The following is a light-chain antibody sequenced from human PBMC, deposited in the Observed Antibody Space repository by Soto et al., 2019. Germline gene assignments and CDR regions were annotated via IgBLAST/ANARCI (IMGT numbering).Light chain of an antibody. V-gene: IGLV2-18*01. J-gene: IGLJ3*02. Sequence: QSVLTQPPSVSGSPGQSVTISCTGTSSDVGSYNRVSWYQQPPGTAPKLMIYEVSNRPSGVPDRFSGSKSGNTASLTISGLQAEDEADYYCAAWDDSLSWVFGGGTQLTVL. CDR2: EVS. CDR1: SSDVGSYNR. CDR3: AAWDDSLSWV.